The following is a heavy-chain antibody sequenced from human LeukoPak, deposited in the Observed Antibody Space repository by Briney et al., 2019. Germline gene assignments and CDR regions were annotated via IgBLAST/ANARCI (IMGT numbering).Heavy chain of an antibody. D-gene: IGHD3-10*01. V-gene: IGHV3-23*01. J-gene: IGHJ4*02. CDR1: GFTFSSYA. CDR2: ISGSGGST. CDR3: AKDRIRFGELKYYFDY. Sequence: GGSLRVSCAASGFTFSSYAMSWVREALGGGLGWVSAISGSGGSTYYADSVRGRFTISRDNSKNTLYLQMNSLRAEDTAVYYCAKDRIRFGELKYYFDYWGQGTLVTVSS.